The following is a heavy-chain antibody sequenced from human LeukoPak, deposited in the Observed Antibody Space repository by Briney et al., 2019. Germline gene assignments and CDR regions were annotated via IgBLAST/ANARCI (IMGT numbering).Heavy chain of an antibody. CDR1: GFTFSSYS. V-gene: IGHV3-48*01. J-gene: IGHJ4*02. CDR3: ARDLTASY. Sequence: GGSLRLSCAASGFTFSSYSMNWVRQAPGKGLEWVSYISSSSSTIYYADSVKGRFTISRDNAKNSLYLQMNSLRAEDTAVYYCARDLTASYWGQGTLVTVSS. CDR2: ISSSSSTI. D-gene: IGHD2-21*02.